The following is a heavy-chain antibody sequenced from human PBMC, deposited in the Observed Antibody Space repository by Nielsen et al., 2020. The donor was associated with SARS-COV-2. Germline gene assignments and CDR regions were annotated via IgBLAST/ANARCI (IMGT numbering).Heavy chain of an antibody. CDR2: IKQDGSEK. D-gene: IGHD6-19*01. CDR1: GFTFSSYW. J-gene: IGHJ4*02. V-gene: IGHV3-7*03. CDR3: AKRSGYTSGWYGDY. Sequence: GESLKISCAASGFTFSSYWMSWVRQAPGKGLEWVANIKQDGSEKYYVDSVKGRFTISRDNAKNSLYLQMNSLRAEDTAVYYCAKRSGYTSGWYGDYWDQGTLVTVSS.